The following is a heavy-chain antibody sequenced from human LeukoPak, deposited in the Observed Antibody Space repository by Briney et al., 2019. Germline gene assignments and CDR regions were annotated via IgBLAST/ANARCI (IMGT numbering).Heavy chain of an antibody. J-gene: IGHJ4*02. CDR1: GYTFACYY. CDR3: AREEYYDSSGYYYQYFDY. CDR2: INPNSGGT. Sequence: ASVKVSCKASGYTFACYYMHWVRQAPGQGLEWMGWINPNSGGTNYAQKFQGRVTMTRDTSISTAYMELSRLRSDDTAVYYCAREEYYDSSGYYYQYFDYWGQGTLVTVSS. V-gene: IGHV1-2*02. D-gene: IGHD3-22*01.